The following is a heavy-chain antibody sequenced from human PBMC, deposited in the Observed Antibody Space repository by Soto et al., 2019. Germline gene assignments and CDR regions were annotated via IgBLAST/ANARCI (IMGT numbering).Heavy chain of an antibody. Sequence: EVQLVESGGGLVQPGGSLRISCATSGFTFSDYELSWVRQAPGKGLEGISDISSSSTIYYADSVKGRFTVSRDNAQNSLYLQMDSLRVEDTAVYYCARRFLITTWHHPFDYWGQGTLVTVSS. D-gene: IGHD3-16*01. J-gene: IGHJ4*02. V-gene: IGHV3-48*03. CDR2: ISSSSTI. CDR1: GFTFSDYE. CDR3: ARRFLITTWHHPFDY.